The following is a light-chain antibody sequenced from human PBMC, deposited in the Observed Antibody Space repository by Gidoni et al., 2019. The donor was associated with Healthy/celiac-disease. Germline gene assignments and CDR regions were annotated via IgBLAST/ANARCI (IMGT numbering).Light chain of an antibody. V-gene: IGKV1-39*01. CDR1: QSISSY. CDR3: QQSYSTPLN. Sequence: DIQMTQSPSSLSASVGDRVTITCRASQSISSYLNWYQQKPGKAPKLLIYAASSLQSGVPSRFSGSGSGTDFTLTISSLQPEDFATYYCQQSYSTPLNFGGXTKVEIK. J-gene: IGKJ4*01. CDR2: AAS.